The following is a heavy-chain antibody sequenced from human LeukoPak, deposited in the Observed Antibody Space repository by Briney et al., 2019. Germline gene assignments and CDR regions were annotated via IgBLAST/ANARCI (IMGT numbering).Heavy chain of an antibody. J-gene: IGHJ4*02. D-gene: IGHD1-26*01. CDR2: INHSGST. Sequence: PSETLSLTCAVYGGSFSGYYWSWIRQPPGKGLEWIGEINHSGSTNYNPSLKSRVTISVDTSKNQFSLKLSSVTAADTAVYYCARHVSWELLYWGQGTLVTVSS. CDR1: GGSFSGYY. CDR3: ARHVSWELLY. V-gene: IGHV4-34*01.